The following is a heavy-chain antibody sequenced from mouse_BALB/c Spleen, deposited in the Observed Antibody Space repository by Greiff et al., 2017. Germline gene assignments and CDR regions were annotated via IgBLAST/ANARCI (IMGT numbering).Heavy chain of an antibody. CDR3: AREGLRRWFAY. J-gene: IGHJ3*01. V-gene: IGHV1-7*01. Sequence: QVHVKQSGAELAKPGASVKMSCKASGYTFTSYWMHWVKQRPGQGLEWIGYINPSTGYTEYNQKFKDKATLTADKSSSTAYMQLSSLTSEDSAVYYCAREGLRRWFAYWGQGTLVTVSA. CDR1: GYTFTSYW. D-gene: IGHD2-4*01. CDR2: INPSTGYT.